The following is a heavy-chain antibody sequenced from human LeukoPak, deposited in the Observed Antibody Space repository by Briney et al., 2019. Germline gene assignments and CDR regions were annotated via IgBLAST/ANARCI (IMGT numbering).Heavy chain of an antibody. CDR1: GGSISSGGYY. CDR2: IYYSGST. CDR3: ARDIYYYGSGSYLYYGMDV. J-gene: IGHJ6*02. Sequence: SQTLSLTCTVSGGSISSGGYYWSWIRQHPGKGLEWIGYIYYSGSTYYNPSLKSRVTISVDTSKNQFSLKLSSVTAADTAVHYCARDIYYYGSGSYLYYGMDVWGQGTTVTVSS. V-gene: IGHV4-31*03. D-gene: IGHD3-10*01.